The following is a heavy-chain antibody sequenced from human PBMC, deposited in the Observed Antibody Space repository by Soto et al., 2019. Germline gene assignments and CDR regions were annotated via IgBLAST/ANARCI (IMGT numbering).Heavy chain of an antibody. CDR3: ARNLAAKYGMDV. CDR2: IRSKANNYAT. J-gene: IGHJ6*02. CDR1: GFPFSGPI. D-gene: IGHD6-25*01. V-gene: IGHV3-73*02. Sequence: EVQLVESGGGLVQPGGSLTLSCAGSGFPFSGPIIHWVRQAPGKGLEWVGRIRSKANNYATAFAASVQGRVTISREDSKNTAFLQMNSLKIEDTAVYFCARNLAAKYGMDVWGQGTTVTVSS.